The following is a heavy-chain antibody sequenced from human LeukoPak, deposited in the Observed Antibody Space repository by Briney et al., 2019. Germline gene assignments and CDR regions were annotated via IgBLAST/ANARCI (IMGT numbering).Heavy chain of an antibody. CDR1: GFTFSSYW. J-gene: IGHJ6*03. CDR3: ARGGLRGYDLWSGYSYHYYYMDV. CDR2: INSDGSST. D-gene: IGHD3-3*01. V-gene: IGHV3-74*01. Sequence: GSLRLSCAASGFTFSSYWMHWVRQAPGKGLVWVSRINSDGSSTSYADSVKGRFTISRDNAKNTLYLQMNSLRAEDTAVYYCARGGLRGYDLWSGYSYHYYYMDVWGKGTTVTVSS.